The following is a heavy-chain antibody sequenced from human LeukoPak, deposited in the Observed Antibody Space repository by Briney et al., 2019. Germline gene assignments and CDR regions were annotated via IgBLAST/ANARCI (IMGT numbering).Heavy chain of an antibody. CDR2: IYYTGTT. V-gene: IGHV4-39*01. CDR1: GDSISSINYY. D-gene: IGHD3-22*01. CDR3: ARHSTAHYDSHVSRPHFDY. Sequence: SETLSLTCTVSGDSISSINYYWGWIRQPPGKGLQWIGSIYYTGTTSYNPSLRSRVTISVDTSKNQFSLKLSSVTVADAALYYCARHSTAHYDSHVSRPHFDYWGQGALVTVSS. J-gene: IGHJ4*02.